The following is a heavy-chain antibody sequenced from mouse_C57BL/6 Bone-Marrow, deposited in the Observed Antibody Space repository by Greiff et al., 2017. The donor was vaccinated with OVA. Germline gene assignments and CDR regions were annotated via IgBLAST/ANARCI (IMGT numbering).Heavy chain of an antibody. J-gene: IGHJ2*01. CDR2: ISGGGGNT. V-gene: IGHV5-9*01. D-gene: IGHD2-3*01. Sequence: EVQGVESGGGLVKPGGSLKLSCAASGFTFSSYTLSWVRQTPEKRLEWVATISGGGGNTYYPDSVKGRFTISSDNAKNTLYLQMSSLRSEDTALYYCARDGYYPYYFDYWGQGTTLTVSS. CDR1: GFTFSSYT. CDR3: ARDGYYPYYFDY.